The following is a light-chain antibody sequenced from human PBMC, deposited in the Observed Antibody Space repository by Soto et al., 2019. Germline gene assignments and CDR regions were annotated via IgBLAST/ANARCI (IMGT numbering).Light chain of an antibody. J-gene: IGKJ1*01. CDR3: QKYNSAPQT. CDR1: QSITRY. CDR2: AAS. V-gene: IGKV1-39*01. Sequence: DIQVTQFPSSLSAFFVGRVSLTFRASQSITRYLNWYQQKPGKAPKLLIYAASSLQSGVPSRFSGSGSGTDFTLTISSLQPEDVATYYCQKYNSAPQTFGQGTKVDI.